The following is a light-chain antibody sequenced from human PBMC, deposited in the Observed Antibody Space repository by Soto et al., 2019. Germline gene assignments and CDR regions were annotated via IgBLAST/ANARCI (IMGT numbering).Light chain of an antibody. CDR1: QSVSSSY. CDR2: GAS. Sequence: EIVLTQSPGTLSLSPGERATLSCRASQSVSSSYLARYQQKPGQAPRLLIYGASSSATGIPDRFSGSGSETDFTLTISRLEPEDIAVYYCQQYGRSSWTFGQGTKVEIK. J-gene: IGKJ1*01. V-gene: IGKV3-20*01. CDR3: QQYGRSSWT.